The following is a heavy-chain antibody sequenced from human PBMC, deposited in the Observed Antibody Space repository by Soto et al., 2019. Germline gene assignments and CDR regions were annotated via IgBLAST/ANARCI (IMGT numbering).Heavy chain of an antibody. D-gene: IGHD3-22*01. Sequence: QVQLVESGGGLVKPGGTLRLSCAASGFPFGDYQMNWIRQTPGKGLEWVSYISGSSGYTKYAASVKGRFTISRDNGKNSMYLQMNSLRAEDTAVYHCARDSGRSGPNYYFDLWGRGTLVTVSS. CDR1: GFPFGDYQ. CDR3: ARDSGRSGPNYYFDL. CDR2: ISGSSGYT. J-gene: IGHJ2*01. V-gene: IGHV3-11*05.